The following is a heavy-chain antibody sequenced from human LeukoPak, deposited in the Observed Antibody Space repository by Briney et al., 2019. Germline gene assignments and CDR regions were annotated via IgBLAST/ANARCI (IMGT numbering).Heavy chain of an antibody. Sequence: PSETLSLTCTVSGGSISSYYWSWIRQPPGKGLDWIGSIYTSGSTNYKPSLQSRVTISVDTSKNQFSLKLTSVTAADTAVYYCARLLPPSGSYSYYYYYMDVWGKGTTVTVSS. CDR3: ARLLPPSGSYSYYYYYMDV. V-gene: IGHV4-4*09. CDR1: GGSISSYY. D-gene: IGHD1-26*01. J-gene: IGHJ6*03. CDR2: IYTSGST.